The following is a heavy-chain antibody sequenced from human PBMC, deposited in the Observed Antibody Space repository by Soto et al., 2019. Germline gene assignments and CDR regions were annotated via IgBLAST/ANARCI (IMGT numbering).Heavy chain of an antibody. CDR1: GFTFSNAW. D-gene: IGHD3-10*02. CDR2: IKSKTDGGTT. Sequence: EVQLVESGGGLVKPGGSLRLSCAASGFTFSNAWMSWVRQAPGKGLEWVGRIKSKTDGGTTDYAAPVKGRITISRDDSTKTLYLQMNSLKTEETAVYYCTPEKTTFTTLGVSWFDPWGQGSLVTVSS. V-gene: IGHV3-15*01. CDR3: TPEKTTFTTLGVSWFDP. J-gene: IGHJ5*02.